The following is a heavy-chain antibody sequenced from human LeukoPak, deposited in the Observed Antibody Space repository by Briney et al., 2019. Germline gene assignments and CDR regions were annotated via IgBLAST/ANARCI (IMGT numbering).Heavy chain of an antibody. D-gene: IGHD3-3*01. J-gene: IGHJ3*02. CDR3: AKGDYDFWSGRLDAFDI. CDR1: GFTFSRFA. CDR2: IGALGGST. V-gene: IGHV3-23*01. Sequence: GGSLRLSCEASGFTFSRFAMTWVRQAPGKGLEWVSTIGALGGSTNYAASVKGRFTISRDNSKDTLYLQMNNLRAEDTAVYYCAKGDYDFWSGRLDAFDIWGQGTMVTVSS.